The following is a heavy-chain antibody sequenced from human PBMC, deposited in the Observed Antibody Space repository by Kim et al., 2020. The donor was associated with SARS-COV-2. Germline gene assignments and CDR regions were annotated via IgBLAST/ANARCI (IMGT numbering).Heavy chain of an antibody. Sequence: GGSLRLSCAASGFTFSSYSMNWVRQAPGKGLEWVSSISSSSSYIYYADSVKGRFTISRDNAKNSLYLQMNSLRAEDTAVYYCARDHARLVISVFDYWGQGTLVTVSS. CDR1: GFTFSSYS. J-gene: IGHJ4*02. V-gene: IGHV3-21*01. CDR2: ISSSSSYI. CDR3: ARDHARLVISVFDY. D-gene: IGHD3-9*01.